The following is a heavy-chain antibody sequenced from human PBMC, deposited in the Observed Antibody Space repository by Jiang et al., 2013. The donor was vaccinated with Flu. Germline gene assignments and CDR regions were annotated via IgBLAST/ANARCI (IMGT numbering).Heavy chain of an antibody. CDR2: FDPEDGET. V-gene: IGHV1-24*01. CDR3: ACTQGIAADLNNWFDP. J-gene: IGHJ5*02. CDR1: GYTLTELH. Sequence: GAEVKKPGASVKVSCKVSGYTLTELHMHWVRQAPGKGLEWMGGFDPEDGETIYAQKFQGRVTMTEDTSTDTAYMELSSLRSEDTAVYYCACTQGIAADLNNWFDPWGQGTLVTVSS. D-gene: IGHD6-13*01.